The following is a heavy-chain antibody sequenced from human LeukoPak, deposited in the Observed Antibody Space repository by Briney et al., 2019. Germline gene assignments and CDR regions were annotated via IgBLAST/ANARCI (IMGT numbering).Heavy chain of an antibody. J-gene: IGHJ5*02. CDR2: IYYSGST. D-gene: IGHD6-19*01. Sequence: SETLSLTCTVSGGSISSSSYYWGWIRQPPGKGLEWIGSIYYSGSTYYNPSLKSRVTISVDTSKNQFSLKLSSVTAADTAVYYCARPSEQWLGGAFDPWGQGTLVTVSS. V-gene: IGHV4-39*07. CDR3: ARPSEQWLGGAFDP. CDR1: GGSISSSSYY.